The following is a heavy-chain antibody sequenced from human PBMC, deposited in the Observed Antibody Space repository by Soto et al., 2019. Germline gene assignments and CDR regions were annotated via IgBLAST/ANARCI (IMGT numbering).Heavy chain of an antibody. CDR2: ISSSGSTI. CDR3: ARRSKKQRDSVVVVAAEN. V-gene: IGHV3-11*01. D-gene: IGHD2-15*01. J-gene: IGHJ4*02. Sequence: GGSLRLSCAASGFTFSDYYMSWIRQAPGKGLEWVSYISSSGSTIYYADSVKGRFTISRDNAKNSLYLQMNSLRAEDTAVYYCARRSKKQRDSVVVVAAENWGKGTLVTVSS. CDR1: GFTFSDYY.